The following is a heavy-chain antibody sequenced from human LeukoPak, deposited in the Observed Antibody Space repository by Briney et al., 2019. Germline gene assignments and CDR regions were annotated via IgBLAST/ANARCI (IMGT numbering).Heavy chain of an antibody. CDR1: GYTFTGYY. D-gene: IGHD3-22*01. CDR3: ARDRNYYDSSGYYYVSAFDI. J-gene: IGHJ3*02. V-gene: IGHV1-2*02. Sequence: ASVKVSCKASGYTFTGYYMHWVRQAPGQGLEWMGWINPNSGGTNYAQKFQGRVTMTRDTSISTAYMELSRLRSDDMAVYYCARDRNYYDSSGYYYVSAFDIWGQGTMVTVSS. CDR2: INPNSGGT.